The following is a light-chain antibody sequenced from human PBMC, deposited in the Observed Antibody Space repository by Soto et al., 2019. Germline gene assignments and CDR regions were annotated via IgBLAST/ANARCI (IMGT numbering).Light chain of an antibody. Sequence: QAVVTQPASVSGSPGQSITISCTGTSSDVGSYNLVSWYQQHPGKAPKVMIYEVSKRPSGVPNRFSGSKSGYTASLTISGLQAEDEADYYCCSYAGSSTYVFGTGTKLTVL. V-gene: IGLV2-23*02. CDR3: CSYAGSSTYV. J-gene: IGLJ1*01. CDR1: SSDVGSYNL. CDR2: EVS.